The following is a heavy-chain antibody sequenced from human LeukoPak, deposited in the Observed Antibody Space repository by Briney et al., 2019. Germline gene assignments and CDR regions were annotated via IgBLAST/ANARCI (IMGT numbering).Heavy chain of an antibody. D-gene: IGHD2-21*02. CDR2: ISSNGGSA. CDR3: ARDLRLKELAYCGGDCLDY. V-gene: IGHV3-64*01. Sequence: GGSLRLSCAASGFTFSNYAMHWVRQAPGKGLEYVSAISSNGGSAYYANSVKGRLTISRDNSKNTLYLQMGSLRAEDMAVYYCARDLRLKELAYCGGDCLDYWGQGTLVTVSS. J-gene: IGHJ4*02. CDR1: GFTFSNYA.